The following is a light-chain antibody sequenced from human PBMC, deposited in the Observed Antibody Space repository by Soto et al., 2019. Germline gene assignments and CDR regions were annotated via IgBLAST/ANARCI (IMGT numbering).Light chain of an antibody. CDR3: SSYTSSSTWV. CDR2: DVN. J-gene: IGLJ3*02. V-gene: IGLV2-11*01. CDR1: SSDVGGYNF. Sequence: QSVLTQPRSVAGSPGQSVTITCTGTSSDVGGYNFVSWYQQHPGKAPKLMIFDVNKRPSGVPDRFSGSRSGNTASLTISGLQAEDEADYYCSSYTSSSTWVFGGGTKLTVL.